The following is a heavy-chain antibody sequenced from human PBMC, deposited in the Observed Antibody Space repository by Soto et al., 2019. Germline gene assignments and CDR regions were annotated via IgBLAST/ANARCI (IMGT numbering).Heavy chain of an antibody. Sequence: SETLSLTCAVSGDSMSSSDYYWGWIRQPPGKGLEWIGYIYYSGSTYYNPSLKSRVTISVDTSKNQFSLKLSSVTAADTAVYYCAASGGSTVVFDYWGQGTLVTVSS. CDR1: GDSMSSSDYY. CDR2: IYYSGST. D-gene: IGHD3-16*01. CDR3: AASGGSTVVFDY. V-gene: IGHV4-31*11. J-gene: IGHJ4*02.